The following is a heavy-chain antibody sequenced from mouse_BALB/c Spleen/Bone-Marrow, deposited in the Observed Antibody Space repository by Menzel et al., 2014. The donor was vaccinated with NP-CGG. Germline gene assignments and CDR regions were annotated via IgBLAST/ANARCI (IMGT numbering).Heavy chain of an antibody. D-gene: IGHD2-2*01. CDR2: INPSNGGT. CDR3: TRSGTSWLRRSGYYDV. V-gene: IGHV1S81*02. CDR1: GYTFTSYY. J-gene: IGHJ1*01. Sequence: QVQLQQSGAELVKPGASVKLSCKASGYTFTSYYMHWVKQRPGQGLEWIGEINPSNGGTNFNEKFKSKATLTVDKSSSTAYMQLSSLPSEASAVYSCTRSGTSWLRRSGYYDVWGAGPTVNVPP.